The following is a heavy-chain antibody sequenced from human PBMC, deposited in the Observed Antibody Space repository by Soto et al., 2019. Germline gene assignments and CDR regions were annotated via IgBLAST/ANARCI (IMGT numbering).Heavy chain of an antibody. Sequence: GGSLRLSCAASGFTFSSYSMNWVRQAPGKGLEWVSSISSSSSYIYYADSVKGRFTISRDNAKNSLYLQMNSLRAEDTAVYYCARMTIFGVVIGHDAFDIWGQGTMVTVSS. J-gene: IGHJ3*02. D-gene: IGHD3-3*01. V-gene: IGHV3-21*01. CDR3: ARMTIFGVVIGHDAFDI. CDR1: GFTFSSYS. CDR2: ISSSSSYI.